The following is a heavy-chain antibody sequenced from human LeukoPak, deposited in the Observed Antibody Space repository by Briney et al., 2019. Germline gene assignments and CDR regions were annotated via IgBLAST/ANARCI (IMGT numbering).Heavy chain of an antibody. CDR1: GGTFRSYA. Sequence: GASVKVSCKASGGTFRSYAISWVRQAPGQGLEWMGRIIPIFGTTNYAQKFQGRVTIITDESTSTAYMVLSSLRSEDTAVYYCARDTRKQRSSGYYLMDAFDIWGQGTMVTVSS. V-gene: IGHV1-69*05. CDR2: IIPIFGTT. CDR3: ARDTRKQRSSGYYLMDAFDI. D-gene: IGHD3-22*01. J-gene: IGHJ3*02.